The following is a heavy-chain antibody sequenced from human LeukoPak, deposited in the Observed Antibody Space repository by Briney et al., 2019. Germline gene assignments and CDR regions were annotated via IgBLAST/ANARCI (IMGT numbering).Heavy chain of an antibody. CDR3: ARNAYCGGDCWVDY. CDR2: IYYSGST. J-gene: IGHJ4*02. V-gene: IGHV4-59*01. D-gene: IGHD2-21*02. CDR1: GGSISSYY. Sequence: SETLSLTCTVSGGSISSYYWSWIRQPPGKGLEWIGYIYYSGSTNYNPSLKSRVTISVDTSKNQFSLKLSPVTAADTAVYYCARNAYCGGDCWVDYWGQGTLVTVSS.